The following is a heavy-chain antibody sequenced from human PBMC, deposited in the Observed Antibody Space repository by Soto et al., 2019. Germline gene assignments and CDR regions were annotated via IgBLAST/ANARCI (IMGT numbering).Heavy chain of an antibody. CDR2: IYYSGST. J-gene: IGHJ4*02. Sequence: QVQLQESGPGLVKPSETLSLTCTVSGGSISSYYWSWIRQPPGKGLEWIGYIYYSGSTNYNPSLKSRVTISVDTSKNQFSLKLSSVTAADTAVYYCARATEGLGSGTDSWGQGTLVTVSS. D-gene: IGHD3-10*01. V-gene: IGHV4-59*01. CDR3: ARATEGLGSGTDS. CDR1: GGSISSYY.